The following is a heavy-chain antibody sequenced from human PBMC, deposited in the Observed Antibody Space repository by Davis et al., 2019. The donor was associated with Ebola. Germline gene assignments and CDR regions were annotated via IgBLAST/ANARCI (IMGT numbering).Heavy chain of an antibody. V-gene: IGHV3-30*02. CDR1: GFTFSSYG. Sequence: GGSLRLSCAASGFTFSSYGMHWVRQAPGKGLEWVAFIRYDGSNKYYADSVKGRFTISRDNSKNTLYLQMNSLRAEDTAVYYCAKDLDYDSSGPHFDYWGQGTLVTVSS. CDR3: AKDLDYDSSGPHFDY. CDR2: IRYDGSNK. D-gene: IGHD3-22*01. J-gene: IGHJ4*02.